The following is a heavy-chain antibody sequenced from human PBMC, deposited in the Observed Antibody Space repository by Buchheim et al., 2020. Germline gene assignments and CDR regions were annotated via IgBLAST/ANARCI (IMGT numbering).Heavy chain of an antibody. D-gene: IGHD2-2*01. CDR1: GGSISSGGYY. CDR2: IYYSGST. Sequence: QVQLQESGPGLVKPSQTLSLTCTVSGGSISSGGYYWSWIRQHPGKGLEWIGYIYYSGSTYYNPSLKSRVTISVDTSKNQFSLKLSSVTAADTAVYYCARGSRGYIVVVPAANNWFDPWGQGTL. CDR3: ARGSRGYIVVVPAANNWFDP. J-gene: IGHJ5*02. V-gene: IGHV4-31*03.